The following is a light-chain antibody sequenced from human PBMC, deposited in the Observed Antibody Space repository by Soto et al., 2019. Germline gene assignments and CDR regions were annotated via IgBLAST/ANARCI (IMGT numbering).Light chain of an antibody. J-gene: IGLJ1*01. V-gene: IGLV2-23*02. Sequence: QSALTQAASGSGGPGQAITISFTGTSSDVGSYNLVSWYQQHPGKAPKLMIYEVSKRPSGVSNRFSGSKSGNTASLTISGLQAEDEADYYCCLGVFXTGTKVTVL. CDR1: SSDVGSYNL. CDR2: EVS. CDR3: CLGV.